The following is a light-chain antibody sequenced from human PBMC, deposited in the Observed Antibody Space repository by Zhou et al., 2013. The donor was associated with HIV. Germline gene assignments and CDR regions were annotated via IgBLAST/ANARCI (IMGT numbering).Light chain of an antibody. J-gene: IGKJ1*01. CDR3: QQYGRSPPT. Sequence: DIVLTQSPDTLSLSPGERATLSCRASQSVDSDYLAWYRQRPGQAPRFLIYDASSRAAGIPDRFSGSGSGTDFTLTISRLEPEDFAVYYCQQYGRSPPTFGQGTKVEIK. CDR2: DAS. V-gene: IGKV3-20*01. CDR1: QSVDSDY.